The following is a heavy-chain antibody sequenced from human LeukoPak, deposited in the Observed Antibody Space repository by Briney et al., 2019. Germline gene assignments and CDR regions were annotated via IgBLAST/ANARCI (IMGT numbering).Heavy chain of an antibody. D-gene: IGHD3-22*01. CDR2: IYSGGST. J-gene: IGHJ4*02. V-gene: IGHV3-66*04. CDR3: ARHYYDSSGYPLPTGGFDY. Sequence: GGSLRLSCAASGFTVSSNDMSWVRQAPGKGLEWVSVIYSGGSTYYADSVKGRFTISRDNSKNTLYLQMNSLRAEDTAVYYCARHYYDSSGYPLPTGGFDYWGQGTLVTVSS. CDR1: GFTVSSND.